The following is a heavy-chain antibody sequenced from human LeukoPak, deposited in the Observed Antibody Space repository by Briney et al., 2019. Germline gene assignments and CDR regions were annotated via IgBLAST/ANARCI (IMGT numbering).Heavy chain of an antibody. CDR1: GGSISSYY. D-gene: IGHD2-2*03. Sequence: SETLSLTCTVSGGSISSYYWSWIRQPPGKGLEWIGEIYHSGSTNYNPSLKSRVTISVDKSKNQFSLKLSSVTAADTAVYYCARDHNGYCSSTSCYSFDYWGQGTLVTVSS. CDR2: IYHSGST. J-gene: IGHJ4*02. CDR3: ARDHNGYCSSTSCYSFDY. V-gene: IGHV4-59*12.